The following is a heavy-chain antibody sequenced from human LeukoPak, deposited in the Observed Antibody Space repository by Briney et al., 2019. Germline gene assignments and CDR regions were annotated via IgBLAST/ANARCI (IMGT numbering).Heavy chain of an antibody. CDR2: IYYSGTT. J-gene: IGHJ4*02. V-gene: IGHV4-31*11. CDR1: GGSITSGGYY. CDR3: ARDRDSSVWFDY. Sequence: SETLSLTCAVSGGSITSGGYYWSWIRQHPGKGLEWIGSIYYSGTTYYNPSLKSRVTMSVDMSKNQFSLKLSSVTAADTAFYYCARDRDSSVWFDYWGQGALVTVSS. D-gene: IGHD6-19*01.